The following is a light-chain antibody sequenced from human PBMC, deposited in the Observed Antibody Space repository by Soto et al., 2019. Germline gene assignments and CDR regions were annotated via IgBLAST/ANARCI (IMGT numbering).Light chain of an antibody. J-gene: IGLJ3*02. V-gene: IGLV7-43*01. Sequence: QAVVTQEPSLTVFLGGAVTLTCSSSTGTVTSTHYANWFQQKPGQPPRALIYSTSNKYSWTPARFSGSLLGGSAALTLSDIQPVDGADYYCQPYYGATRVFGGGTKLTVL. CDR2: STS. CDR3: QPYYGATRV. CDR1: TGTVTSTHY.